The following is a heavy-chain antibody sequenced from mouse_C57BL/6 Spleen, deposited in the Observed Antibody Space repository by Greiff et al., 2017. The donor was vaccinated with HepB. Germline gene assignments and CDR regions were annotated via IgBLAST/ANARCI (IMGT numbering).Heavy chain of an antibody. Sequence: EVQVVESEGGLVQPGSSMKLSCTASGFTFSDYYMAWVRQVPEKGLEWVANINYDGSSTYYLDSLKSRFIISRDNAKNILYLQMSSLKSEDTATYYCARAHGNYVFYAMDYWGQGTSVTVSS. CDR2: INYDGSST. J-gene: IGHJ4*01. D-gene: IGHD2-1*01. CDR3: ARAHGNYVFYAMDY. V-gene: IGHV5-16*01. CDR1: GFTFSDYY.